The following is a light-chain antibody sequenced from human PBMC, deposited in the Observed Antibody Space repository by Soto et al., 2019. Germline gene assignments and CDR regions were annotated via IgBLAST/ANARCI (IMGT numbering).Light chain of an antibody. CDR1: QTITNW. V-gene: IGKV1-5*01. CDR3: QQYNSWPPLT. CDR2: DAS. J-gene: IGKJ4*01. Sequence: EIHMTQSPAILAASVGDRVTITCRSSQTITNWLAWYQQKPGKAPRLLIYDASSLESWVPSRFSGSGSGTEFTLTINSLQSEDFAVYYCQQYNSWPPLTFGGGTKVDIK.